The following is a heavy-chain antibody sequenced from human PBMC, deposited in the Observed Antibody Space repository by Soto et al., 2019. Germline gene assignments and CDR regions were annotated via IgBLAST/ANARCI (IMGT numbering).Heavy chain of an antibody. D-gene: IGHD1-1*01. CDR3: ARDRSQRATTP. Sequence: QVQLVQSGPEVKKPGSSVKVSCKASGGTFSSYAISWVRQAPGQGLEWMGGIIPIFGTANYAQKFQGRVTITAEKSTSTASMELSSLRSEDTAVYYGARDRSQRATTPWGREPWSPSPQ. CDR2: IIPIFGTA. CDR1: GGTFSSYA. V-gene: IGHV1-69*06. J-gene: IGHJ5*02.